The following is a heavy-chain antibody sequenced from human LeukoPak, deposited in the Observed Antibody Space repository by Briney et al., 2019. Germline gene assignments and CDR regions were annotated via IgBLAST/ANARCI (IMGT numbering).Heavy chain of an antibody. V-gene: IGHV1-2*02. CDR1: GYTFAAYY. CDR2: INPNSGGT. D-gene: IGHD1-26*01. J-gene: IGHJ6*03. Sequence: ASVKVSCKASGYTFAAYYMYWVRQAPGQGLEWMGWINPNSGGTNYAQNFQGRVTVTMTRDTSISTAYMELSRLRSDDTAVYYCARGLVGATLDYYYYMDVWGKGTTVTISS. CDR3: ARGLVGATLDYYYYMDV.